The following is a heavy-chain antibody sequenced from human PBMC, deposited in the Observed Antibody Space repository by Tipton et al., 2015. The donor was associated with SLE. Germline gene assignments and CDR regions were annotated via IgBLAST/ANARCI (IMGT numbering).Heavy chain of an antibody. CDR1: GLTLSHYW. CDR3: TTVPPGTTVPGTRTY. J-gene: IGHJ4*02. CDR2: TSGDATTT. Sequence: SLRLSCAASGLTLSHYWLHWVRQAPGKGLVWVSRTSGDATTTAYADSVKGRFTISIDSAKNTLYLQMNSLRDEDTALYYCTTVPPGTTVPGTRTYWGQGILVPVSS. D-gene: IGHD6-19*01. V-gene: IGHV3-74*01.